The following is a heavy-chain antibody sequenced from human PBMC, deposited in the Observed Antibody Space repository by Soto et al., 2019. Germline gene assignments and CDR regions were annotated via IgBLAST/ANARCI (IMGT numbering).Heavy chain of an antibody. V-gene: IGHV3-33*01. CDR1: GFTFSSYG. Sequence: GGSLRLSCAASGFTFSSYGMHWVRQAPGKGLEWVAVIWYDGSNKYYADSVKGRFTISRDNSKNTLYLQMNSLRAEDTAVYYCARDQGTIVATPGFDYWGQGTLVTVSS. D-gene: IGHD5-12*01. J-gene: IGHJ4*02. CDR2: IWYDGSNK. CDR3: ARDQGTIVATPGFDY.